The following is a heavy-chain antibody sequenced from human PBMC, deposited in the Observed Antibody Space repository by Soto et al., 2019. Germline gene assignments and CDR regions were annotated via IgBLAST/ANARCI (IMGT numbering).Heavy chain of an antibody. CDR2: IIPIFGTA. V-gene: IGHV1-69*12. CDR3: ARHGHDSKGHGMGV. CDR1: GGTFSSYA. J-gene: IGHJ6*02. D-gene: IGHD2-15*01. Sequence: QVQLVQSGAEVKKPGSSVKVSCKASGGTFSSYAISWVRQAPGQGLEWMGGIIPIFGTANYAQKFQGRVTITADESTSTAYMELSRLRSEDTAVYYCARHGHDSKGHGMGVWGQGTTVTVSS.